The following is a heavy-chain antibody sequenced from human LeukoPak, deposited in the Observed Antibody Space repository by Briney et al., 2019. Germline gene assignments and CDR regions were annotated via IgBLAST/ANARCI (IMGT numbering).Heavy chain of an antibody. CDR3: ATDGYCSGGSCYSCDN. CDR1: GFTFSNAW. J-gene: IGHJ4*02. V-gene: IGHV3-15*01. D-gene: IGHD2-15*01. CDR2: SKSKTDGGTT. Sequence: GGSLRLSCAASGFTFSNAWITWVRQAPGKGLEWVGRSKSKTDGGTTDYGAPVKGRFSISRDDSKSTLYLQMNSLKTEDTAVYYCATDGYCSGGSCYSCDNWGQGALVTVSS.